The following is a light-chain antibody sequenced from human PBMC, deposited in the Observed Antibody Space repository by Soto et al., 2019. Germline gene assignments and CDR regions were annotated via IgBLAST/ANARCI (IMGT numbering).Light chain of an antibody. V-gene: IGKV3-20*01. CDR1: HTVSSTF. CDR2: GAS. Sequence: EIVLTQSPGTLSFSPGERATLSCRASHTVSSTFLAWYQQKPGQAPRLLISGASSRATGIPDRFSGSGSATDFTLTISRLEPEDFALYYCQHYGRSPITFGQGTRLEI. J-gene: IGKJ5*01. CDR3: QHYGRSPIT.